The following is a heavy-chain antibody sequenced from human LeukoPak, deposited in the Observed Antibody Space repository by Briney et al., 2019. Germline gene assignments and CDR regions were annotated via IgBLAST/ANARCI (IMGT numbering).Heavy chain of an antibody. CDR2: IYYSGNT. D-gene: IGHD1-26*01. CDR1: DGSINSYY. J-gene: IGHJ6*02. Sequence: SETLSLTCSVSDGSINSYYWNWIRRPPGKGLEWIGYIYYSGNTNYSPSLKSRVTMSVDTSKNLFSLKVSSVTAADTAVYYCARGRSNYYGMDVWGQGTTVTVSS. V-gene: IGHV4-59*01. CDR3: ARGRSNYYGMDV.